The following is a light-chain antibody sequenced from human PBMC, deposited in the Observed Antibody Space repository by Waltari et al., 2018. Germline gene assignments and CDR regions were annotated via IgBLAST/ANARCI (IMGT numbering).Light chain of an antibody. J-gene: IGLJ1*01. Sequence: QSALTQPASVSGSPGQSTTISCSGTDSDVGPYDFVSRYQQHPGKAPHLIIYEVSKRPSGISNRFSASKSGNTASLTISGLQAEDEADYYCSSYTTSSAPGVFGTGTRVTVL. CDR1: DSDVGPYDF. CDR2: EVS. V-gene: IGLV2-14*01. CDR3: SSYTTSSAPGV.